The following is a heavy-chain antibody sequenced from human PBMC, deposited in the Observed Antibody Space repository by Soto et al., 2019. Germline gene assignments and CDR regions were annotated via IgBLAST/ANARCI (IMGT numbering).Heavy chain of an antibody. CDR1: GGSFSGYY. V-gene: IGHV4-34*01. J-gene: IGHJ1*01. D-gene: IGHD2-2*01. CDR3: ARGQRYCSSTSCRRGYFQH. Sequence: QVQLQQWGAGLLKPSETLSLTCAVYGGSFSGYYWSWIRQPPGKGLEWIGEINHSGSTNYNPSLKSRVTISVDTSKNQFSLKLSSVTAADTAVYYCARGQRYCSSTSCRRGYFQHWGQGTLVTVSS. CDR2: INHSGST.